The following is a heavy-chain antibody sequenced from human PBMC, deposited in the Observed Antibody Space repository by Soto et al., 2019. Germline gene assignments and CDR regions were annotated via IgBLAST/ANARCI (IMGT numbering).Heavy chain of an antibody. Sequence: PSETLSLTCTVSGGSISSYYGSWIRQPPGKGLEWIGYIYYSGSTNYNPSLRRRVTISVDTSKNQFSLKLSSVTAADTAVYYCASSYCSSTSCYDHPDYYYYMDVWGKGTTVTVSS. V-gene: IGHV4-59*01. J-gene: IGHJ6*03. CDR1: GGSISSYY. CDR3: ASSYCSSTSCYDHPDYYYYMDV. CDR2: IYYSGST. D-gene: IGHD2-2*01.